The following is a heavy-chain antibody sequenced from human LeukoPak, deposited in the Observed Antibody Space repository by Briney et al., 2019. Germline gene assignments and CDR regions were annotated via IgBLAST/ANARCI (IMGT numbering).Heavy chain of an antibody. CDR1: EFTVSDYW. CDR3: ARDIYSIAE. D-gene: IGHD1-26*01. J-gene: IGHJ4*02. Sequence: GGSLRLSCAASEFTVSDYWMHWVRQAPGKGLVWVSLIHSDGGTTNYADSVKGRFTISRDNAKNTVYLQMNSLRVEDTAVYYCARDIYSIAEWGQGTLVTVSS. V-gene: IGHV3-74*01. CDR2: IHSDGGTT.